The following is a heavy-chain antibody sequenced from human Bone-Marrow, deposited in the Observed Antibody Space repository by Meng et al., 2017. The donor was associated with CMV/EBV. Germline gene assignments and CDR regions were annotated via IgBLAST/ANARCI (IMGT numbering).Heavy chain of an antibody. CDR3: AKDSAPRSRDRFYYYGMDV. CDR1: GFTFDDYT. CDR2: ISWDGGST. D-gene: IGHD2-15*01. V-gene: IGHV3-43*01. Sequence: GEPLKISCVASGFTFDDYTMHWVRQAPGKGLEWVSLISWDGGSTYYADSVKGRFTISRDNSKNSLYLQMNSLRTEDTALYYCAKDSAPRSRDRFYYYGMDVRGQGTTVTVSS. J-gene: IGHJ6*02.